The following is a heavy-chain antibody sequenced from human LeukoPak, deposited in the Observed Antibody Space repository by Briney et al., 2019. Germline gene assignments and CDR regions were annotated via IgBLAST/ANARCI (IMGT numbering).Heavy chain of an antibody. V-gene: IGHV3-23*01. CDR2: ISGSGGST. D-gene: IGHD1-26*01. CDR3: IYVGATATNFDY. J-gene: IGHJ4*02. Sequence: PGGSLRLSCAASGFTFSSYAMSWVRQAPGKGLEWVSAISGSGGSTYYADSVKGRFTISRDNSKNTLYLQMNSLRAEDTAVYYCIYVGATATNFDYWGQRTLVTVSS. CDR1: GFTFSSYA.